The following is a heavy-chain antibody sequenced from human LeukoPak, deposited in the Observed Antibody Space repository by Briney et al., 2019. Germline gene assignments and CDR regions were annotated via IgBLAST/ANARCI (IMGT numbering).Heavy chain of an antibody. CDR1: GFTFSSSG. D-gene: IGHD3-3*01. V-gene: IGHV4-34*01. CDR3: ARHKIVITMLGVHRWFDP. J-gene: IGHJ5*02. CDR2: INRSGRA. Sequence: PGGSLRLSCAASGFTFSSSGMSWIRQPPGKGLEWIGDINRSGRAVYNTSLKSRVIISVDTSKNQFSLKVNSVTAADTAVYYCARHKIVITMLGVHRWFDPWGQGTLVAVSS.